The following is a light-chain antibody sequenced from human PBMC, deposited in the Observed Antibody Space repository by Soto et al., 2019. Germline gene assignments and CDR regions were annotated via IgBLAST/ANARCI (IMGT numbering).Light chain of an antibody. CDR1: QDISSY. CDR2: GAS. J-gene: IGKJ3*01. Sequence: DIQLTQSPSFLSASVGDRVTITCRASQDISSYLAWYQQKPGKAPNLLIFGASSLQSGVPSRFSGSGSGTEFALTINSPQPQDFATYYCQQLNSYSMVTFGPGTKVDIK. V-gene: IGKV1-9*01. CDR3: QQLNSYSMVT.